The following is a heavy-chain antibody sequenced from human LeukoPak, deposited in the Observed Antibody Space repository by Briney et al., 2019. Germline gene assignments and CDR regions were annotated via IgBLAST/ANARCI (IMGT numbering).Heavy chain of an antibody. J-gene: IGHJ4*02. D-gene: IGHD6-13*01. CDR2: ISSSSSYI. Sequence: GGSLRLSCAASGFTFSSYSMNWVRQAPGKGLEWVSSISSSSSYIYYADSVKGRFTISRDNSKNTLYLQMNSLRAEGTAVYYCARAYPPPQQQLVIDYWGQGTLVTVSS. CDR3: ARAYPPPQQQLVIDY. V-gene: IGHV3-21*01. CDR1: GFTFSSYS.